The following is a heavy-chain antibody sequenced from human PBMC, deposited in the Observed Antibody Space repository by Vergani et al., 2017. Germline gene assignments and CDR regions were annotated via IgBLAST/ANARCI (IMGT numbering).Heavy chain of an antibody. CDR2: IYHSGST. CDR3: ARAYCGGDCYSNIYYYYGMDV. D-gene: IGHD2-21*02. J-gene: IGHJ6*02. Sequence: QVQLQESGPGLVKPPGTLSLTCAVSGGSISSSNWWSWVRQPPGKGLEWIGEIYHSGSTNYNPSLKSRVTISVDKSKNQFSLKLSSVTAADTAVYYCARAYCGGDCYSNIYYYYGMDVWGQGTTVTVSS. V-gene: IGHV4-4*03. CDR1: GGSISSSNW.